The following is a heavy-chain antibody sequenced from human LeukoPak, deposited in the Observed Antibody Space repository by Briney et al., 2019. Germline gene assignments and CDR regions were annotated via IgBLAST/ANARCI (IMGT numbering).Heavy chain of an antibody. Sequence: SQTLSLTCTVSGGSISSGSYYWSWIRQPPGKGLEWIGYIYYSGSTNYNPSLKSRVTISVDTSKNQFSLKLSSVTAADTAVYYCARLRNSSGWSRIYYFDYWGQGTLVTVSS. J-gene: IGHJ4*02. CDR2: IYYSGST. V-gene: IGHV4-61*01. CDR1: GGSISSGSYY. D-gene: IGHD6-19*01. CDR3: ARLRNSSGWSRIYYFDY.